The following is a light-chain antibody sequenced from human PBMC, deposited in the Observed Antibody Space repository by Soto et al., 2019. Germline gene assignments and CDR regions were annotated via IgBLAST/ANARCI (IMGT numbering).Light chain of an antibody. V-gene: IGLV2-14*03. Sequence: QAVRTQAAYVSGSPGQSITISCTGTSSDVGGYNYVSWYQHHPGKAPKLIIFDVSNRPSGISNRFSGSKSGNTASLTISGLQAEDEADYYCISYTSSSPYVFGTGTKVTVL. J-gene: IGLJ1*01. CDR2: DVS. CDR3: ISYTSSSPYV. CDR1: SSDVGGYNY.